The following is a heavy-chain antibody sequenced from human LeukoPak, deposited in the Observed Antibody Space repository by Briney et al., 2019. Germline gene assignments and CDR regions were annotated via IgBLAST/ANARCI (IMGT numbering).Heavy chain of an antibody. Sequence: PGGSLRLSCAASGFTFSTCWMNWVRRAPGKGLEWVALIKQHGSEIYYADSVKGRFTISRDDAASSLYLQMHSLRAEDTAVYYCATDRGTYWGQGTLVTVSS. D-gene: IGHD3-10*01. CDR1: GFTFSTCW. V-gene: IGHV3-7*01. CDR3: ATDRGTY. J-gene: IGHJ4*02. CDR2: IKQHGSEI.